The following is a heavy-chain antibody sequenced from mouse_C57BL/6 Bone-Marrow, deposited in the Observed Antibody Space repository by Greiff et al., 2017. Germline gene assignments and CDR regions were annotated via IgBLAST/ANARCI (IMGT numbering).Heavy chain of an antibody. CDR2: IDPNSGGT. D-gene: IGHD1-1*01. CDR3: ASRVYYGSSYWYFDV. J-gene: IGHJ1*03. CDR1: GYTFTSYW. V-gene: IGHV1-72*01. Sequence: QQSCKASGYTFTSYWMHWVKQRPGRGLEWIGRIDPNSGGTKYNEKFKSKATLTVDKPSSTAYMQLSSLTSEDSAVYYCASRVYYGSSYWYFDVWGTGTTVTVSS.